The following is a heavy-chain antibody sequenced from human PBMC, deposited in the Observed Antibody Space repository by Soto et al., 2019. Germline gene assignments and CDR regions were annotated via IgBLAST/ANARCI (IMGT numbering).Heavy chain of an antibody. CDR3: ATDQVVGTRRAFDI. V-gene: IGHV3-23*01. CDR2: ISGSGGST. CDR1: GFTFSNFA. Sequence: EVQLLESGGGLVQPGGSLRLSCAASGFTFSNFAMNWVRQAPGKGLEWVSDISGSGGSTYYADSVKGRFTISRDTSKNTLYLQMNSLRAEDTAVYYCATDQVVGTRRAFDIWGQGTMVTVSS. J-gene: IGHJ3*02. D-gene: IGHD1-26*01.